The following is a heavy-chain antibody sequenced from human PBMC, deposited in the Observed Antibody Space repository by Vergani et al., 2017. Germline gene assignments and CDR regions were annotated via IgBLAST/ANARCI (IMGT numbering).Heavy chain of an antibody. J-gene: IGHJ4*02. CDR2: INHSGST. V-gene: IGHV4-34*01. Sequence: QVQLQQWGAGLVKPSQTLSLTCAVYGGSFSGYYWSWIRQPPGKGLEWIGEINHSGSTNYNPSLKSRVTISVDPSKNHFSLTLSSVTAADTAVYYCARGYRIRGHYFDYWGQGTLVTVSS. CDR1: GGSFSGYY. CDR3: ARGYRIRGHYFDY.